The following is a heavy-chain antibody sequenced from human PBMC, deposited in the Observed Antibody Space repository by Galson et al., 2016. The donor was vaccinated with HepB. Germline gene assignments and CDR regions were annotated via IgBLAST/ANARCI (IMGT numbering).Heavy chain of an antibody. J-gene: IGHJ5*02. CDR3: SRDRESDWFDP. CDR1: GGTFSSYA. Sequence: SVKVSCKASGGTFSSYAITWVRQAPGQGREWMGGIIPIFGTTNYAQKFQGRVTITADESTSTAYMELSSLSSEDTAVCYCSRDRESDWFDPWDQGTLVTVSS. D-gene: IGHD3-10*01. V-gene: IGHV1-69*13. CDR2: IIPIFGTT.